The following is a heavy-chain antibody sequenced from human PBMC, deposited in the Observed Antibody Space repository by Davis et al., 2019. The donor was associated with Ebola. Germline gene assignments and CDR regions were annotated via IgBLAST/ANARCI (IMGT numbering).Heavy chain of an antibody. J-gene: IGHJ4*02. CDR1: GGSISSGGYY. CDR2: IYYSGST. D-gene: IGHD2-15*01. CDR3: ARENRRDVVNSRGLYFDY. V-gene: IGHV4-31*03. Sequence: MPSETLSLTCTVSGGSISSGGYYWSWIRQHPGKGLVWIGYIYYSGSTYDNPSLKSRVTISVDTSKKQFSLKLSSVTAADTAVYYCARENRRDVVNSRGLYFDYWGQGTLITVSS.